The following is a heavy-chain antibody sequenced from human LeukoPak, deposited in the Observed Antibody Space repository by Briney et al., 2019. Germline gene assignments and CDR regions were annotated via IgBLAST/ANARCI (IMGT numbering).Heavy chain of an antibody. V-gene: IGHV4-38-2*02. Sequence: SETLSLTCSVSGYSIGSGHYWGWIRQPPGKGLEWIGSMYQTGSSYYNPSLKSRVSISLDTSKNQVSLKLTSVTAADTAFYFCARENIVAQGTFDSWGQGTLVTVSS. J-gene: IGHJ4*02. D-gene: IGHD2-21*01. CDR1: GYSIGSGHY. CDR3: ARENIVAQGTFDS. CDR2: MYQTGSS.